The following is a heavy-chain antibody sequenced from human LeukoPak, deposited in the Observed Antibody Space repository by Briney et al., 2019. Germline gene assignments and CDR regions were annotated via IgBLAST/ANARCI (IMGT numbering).Heavy chain of an antibody. D-gene: IGHD2-15*01. Sequence: GSLRLSCAASGFTFNHAWMSWVRQAPGKGLEWIGEINHSGSTNYNPSLKSRVTISVDTSKNQFSLKLSSVTAADTAVYYCARERTPGRGSRDAFDIWGQGTMVTVSS. V-gene: IGHV4-34*01. CDR3: ARERTPGRGSRDAFDI. CDR2: INHSGST. J-gene: IGHJ3*02. CDR1: GFTFNHAW.